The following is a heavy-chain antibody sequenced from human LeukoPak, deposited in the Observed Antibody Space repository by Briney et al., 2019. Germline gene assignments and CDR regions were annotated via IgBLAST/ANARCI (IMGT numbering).Heavy chain of an antibody. Sequence: GGSLRLSCTASGFTFGDYAMSWFRQAPGKGLEWVGFIRSKAYGGTTEYAASVKGRFTVSRDDSKSIAYLQMNNLKTEDTAVYYCTRRGYHNWFDPWGQGTLVTVSS. D-gene: IGHD5-18*01. J-gene: IGHJ5*02. V-gene: IGHV3-49*03. CDR3: TRRGYHNWFDP. CDR2: IRSKAYGGTT. CDR1: GFTFGDYA.